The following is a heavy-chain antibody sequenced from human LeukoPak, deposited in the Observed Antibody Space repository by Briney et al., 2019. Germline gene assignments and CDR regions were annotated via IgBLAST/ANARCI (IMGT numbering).Heavy chain of an antibody. CDR1: GFSFSSYN. CDR3: ARVLRDYYFDY. Sequence: PGWSLRLSCAASGFSFSSYNMNWVRQAPGKGLEWVSSITMSSTYIYHADSVKGRFTISRDNAKNSLFLQMNSLRAEDTAVYYCARVLRDYYFDYWGQGTLVTVSS. V-gene: IGHV3-21*01. CDR2: ITMSSTYI. J-gene: IGHJ4*02. D-gene: IGHD3-9*01.